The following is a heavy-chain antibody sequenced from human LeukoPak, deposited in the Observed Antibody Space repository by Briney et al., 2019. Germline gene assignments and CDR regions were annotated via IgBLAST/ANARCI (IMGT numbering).Heavy chain of an antibody. CDR2: IDSSGNYI. Sequence: GGSLRLSCAASGFAFSGYYMSWVRQAPGKGLEWLSYIDSSGNYILYADSVKGRFTISRDNAKNSLYLQMSSQSPDDTAVYYCARDWARRYDLDYWGQGTLVTVSS. V-gene: IGHV3-11*05. D-gene: IGHD3-3*01. CDR1: GFAFSGYY. CDR3: ARDWARRYDLDY. J-gene: IGHJ4*02.